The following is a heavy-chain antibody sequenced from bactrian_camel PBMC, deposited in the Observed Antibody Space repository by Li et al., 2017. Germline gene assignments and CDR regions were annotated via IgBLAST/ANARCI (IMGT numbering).Heavy chain of an antibody. Sequence: HVQLVESGGGSVQVGGSLRLVCVAPGYIDTPYCMGWFRETPDKPREGIAAIDSDGNTNYADSMGGRFTISLDKAKNTLYLQMNSLQTDDTALYSCGTNLGGRIEMGQGSRPRHRGQGTQVTVS. J-gene: IGHJ4*01. CDR2: IDSDGNT. CDR1: GYIDTPYC. CDR3: GTNLGGRIEMGQGSRPRH. V-gene: IGHV3S53*01. D-gene: IGHD1*01.